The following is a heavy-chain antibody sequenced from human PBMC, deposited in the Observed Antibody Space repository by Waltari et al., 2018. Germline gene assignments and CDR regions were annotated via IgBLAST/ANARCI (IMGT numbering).Heavy chain of an antibody. CDR2: INPNSGGT. Sequence: QVQLVQSGAEVKKPGASVKVSCKASGYTFTGYYMHWVRQAPGHGLEWMGRINPNSGGTNYAQKFQGRVTMTRDTSISTAYMELSRLRSDDTAVYYCARVPTDIVVVVAATGAFDIWGQGTMVTVSS. D-gene: IGHD2-15*01. V-gene: IGHV1-2*06. J-gene: IGHJ3*02. CDR3: ARVPTDIVVVVAATGAFDI. CDR1: GYTFTGYY.